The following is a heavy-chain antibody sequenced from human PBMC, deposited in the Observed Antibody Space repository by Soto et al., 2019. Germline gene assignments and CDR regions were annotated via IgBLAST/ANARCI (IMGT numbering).Heavy chain of an antibody. J-gene: IGHJ6*02. CDR2: IIPIFGRA. CDR1: GGTFSSYA. CDR3: ARLDDSSGYPYYYYYGMDV. Sequence: ASVKVSCKASGGTFSSYAISWVRQAPGQGLEWMGGIIPIFGRANYAQKFQGRVTITADKSTSTAYMELSSLRSEDTAVYYCARLDDSSGYPYYYYYGMDVWGQGTTVTVSS. V-gene: IGHV1-69*06. D-gene: IGHD3-22*01.